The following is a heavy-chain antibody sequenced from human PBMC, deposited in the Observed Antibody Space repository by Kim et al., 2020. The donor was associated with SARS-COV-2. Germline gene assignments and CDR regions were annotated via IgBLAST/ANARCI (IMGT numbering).Heavy chain of an antibody. V-gene: IGHV3-48*03. CDR1: GFTFSSYE. J-gene: IGHJ4*02. CDR2: ISSSGSTI. Sequence: GGSLRLYCAASGFTFSSYEMNWVRQAPGKGLEWVSYISSSGSTIYYADSVKGRFTISRDNAKNSLYLQMNSLRAEDTAVYYCARDELGFGELLPDYWGQGTLVTVSS. D-gene: IGHD3-10*01. CDR3: ARDELGFGELLPDY.